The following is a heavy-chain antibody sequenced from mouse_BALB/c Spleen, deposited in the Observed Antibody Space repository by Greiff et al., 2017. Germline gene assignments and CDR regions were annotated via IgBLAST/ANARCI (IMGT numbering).Heavy chain of an antibody. CDR2: IWTGGGT. J-gene: IGHJ4*01. CDR1: GFSLTSYD. CDR3: VREYYYGSSYGAMDY. D-gene: IGHD1-1*01. V-gene: IGHV2-9-2*01. Sequence: VQLQESGPGLVAPSQSLSITCTVSGFSLTSYDISWIRQPPGKGLEWLGVIWTGGGTNYNSAFMSRLSISKDNSKGQVFLKMNSLQTDDTAIYYCVREYYYGSSYGAMDYWGQGTSVTVSS.